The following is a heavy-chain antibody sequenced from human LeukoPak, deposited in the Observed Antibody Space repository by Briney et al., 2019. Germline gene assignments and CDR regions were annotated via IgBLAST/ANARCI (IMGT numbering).Heavy chain of an antibody. CDR1: GGSFSGYY. V-gene: IGHV4-34*01. D-gene: IGHD1-26*01. CDR3: ARDRGIVGATPFDY. J-gene: IGHJ4*02. CDR2: INHSGST. Sequence: PSETLSLTCAVYGGSFSGYYWSWIRQPPGKGLEWIGEINHSGSTNYNPSLKSRVTISVDTSKNQFSLRLTSVTAADTAVYYCARDRGIVGATPFDYWGQGTLVTVSS.